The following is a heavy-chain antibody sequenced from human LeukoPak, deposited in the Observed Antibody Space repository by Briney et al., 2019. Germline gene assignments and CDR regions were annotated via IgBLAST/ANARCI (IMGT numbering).Heavy chain of an antibody. Sequence: GGSLRLSCAASGFTFDDYGMSWVRQAPGKGLEWVSGINWNGVRTGYADSVKGRFTISRDNAKNSLYLQMNSLRAEATAVYYCAELGIPMIGGVWGKGTPVTISS. CDR1: GFTFDDYG. J-gene: IGHJ6*04. CDR2: INWNGVRT. V-gene: IGHV3-20*04. D-gene: IGHD3-10*02. CDR3: AELGIPMIGGV.